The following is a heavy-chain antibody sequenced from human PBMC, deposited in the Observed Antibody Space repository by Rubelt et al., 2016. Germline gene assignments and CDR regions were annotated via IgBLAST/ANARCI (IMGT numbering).Heavy chain of an antibody. Sequence: VVQPGRSLRLSCAASGFTFSSYAMHWVRQAPGKGLEWVAVISYDGSNKYYADSVKGRFTISRGNSKNTLYLQMNSLRAEDTAVYYCARDGCITMSCMDVWGQGTTVTVSS. CDR1: GFTFSSYA. J-gene: IGHJ6*02. D-gene: IGHD3-10*02. V-gene: IGHV3-30*04. CDR2: ISYDGSNK. CDR3: ARDGCITMSCMDV.